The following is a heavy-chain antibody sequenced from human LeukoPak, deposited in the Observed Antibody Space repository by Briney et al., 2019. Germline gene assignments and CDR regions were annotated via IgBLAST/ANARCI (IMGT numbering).Heavy chain of an antibody. CDR3: ASLTRGASYGSYFDY. J-gene: IGHJ4*02. CDR2: ISGSGGST. CDR1: GFTFSSYA. V-gene: IGHV3-23*01. D-gene: IGHD5-18*01. Sequence: GGSLRLSCAASGFTFSSYAMSWVRQAPGKGLEWVSAISGSGGSTYYADSVKGRFTISRDNAKNTLYLQMNSLRAEDTAVYYCASLTRGASYGSYFDYWGQGTLATVSS.